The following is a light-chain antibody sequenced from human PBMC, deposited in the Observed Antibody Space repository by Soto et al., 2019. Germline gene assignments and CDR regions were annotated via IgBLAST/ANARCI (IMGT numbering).Light chain of an antibody. CDR3: QQYGSSPPLS. CDR1: QSVSSSY. J-gene: IGKJ4*01. Sequence: ETVLTQSPGTLSLSPGERATLSCRASQSVSSSYLAWYQQKPGQPPRLLIYGASSRATGIPDRFSGSGSGTDFTLNISRLEPEDFAVYYCQQYGSSPPLSFGGGTKVDIK. V-gene: IGKV3-20*01. CDR2: GAS.